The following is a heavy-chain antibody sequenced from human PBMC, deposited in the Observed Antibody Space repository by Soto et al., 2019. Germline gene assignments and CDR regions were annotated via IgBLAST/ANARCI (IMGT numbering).Heavy chain of an antibody. V-gene: IGHV3-73*01. Sequence: PGGSLRLSCAASGFTFSGSAMHWVRQASGKGLEWVGRIRSKANSYATAYAASVKGRFTISRDDSKNTAYLQMNSLKTEDTAVYYCTSSGWYRYYYYYGMDVWGQGTTVTVSS. CDR2: IRSKANSYAT. CDR3: TSSGWYRYYYYYGMDV. J-gene: IGHJ6*02. D-gene: IGHD6-19*01. CDR1: GFTFSGSA.